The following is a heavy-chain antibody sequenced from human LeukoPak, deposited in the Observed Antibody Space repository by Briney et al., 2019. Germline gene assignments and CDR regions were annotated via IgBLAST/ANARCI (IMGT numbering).Heavy chain of an antibody. Sequence: PGGSLRLSCAASGFTFSTYAMSWVRQAPGKGLEWVSAISGSGGGTYYADSVKGRFTISRDNSKNTLYLQMNSLRAEVTAVYYCANYGSGWFDQWGQGTLVTVSS. V-gene: IGHV3-23*01. CDR1: GFTFSTYA. D-gene: IGHD6-19*01. CDR2: ISGSGGGT. CDR3: ANYGSGWFDQ. J-gene: IGHJ5*02.